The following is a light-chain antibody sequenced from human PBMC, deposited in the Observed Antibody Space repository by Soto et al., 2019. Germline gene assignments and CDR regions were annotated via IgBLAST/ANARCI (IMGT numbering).Light chain of an antibody. CDR3: QVWDSSSDHVV. V-gene: IGLV3-21*04. CDR2: YDS. J-gene: IGLJ2*01. Sequence: SYELTQPPSVSVAPGKTARITCGGNNIGSKSVHWHQQKPGQAPVEVIYYDSDRPSGIPERFSGSNSGNTATLTICRVEAGDEADYYCQVWDSSSDHVVFGGGTKLTVL. CDR1: NIGSKS.